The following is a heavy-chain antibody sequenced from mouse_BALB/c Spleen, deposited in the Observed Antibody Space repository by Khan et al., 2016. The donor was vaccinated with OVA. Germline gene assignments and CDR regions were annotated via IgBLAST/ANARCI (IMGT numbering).Heavy chain of an antibody. CDR1: GYTFTNYG. CDR3: EREITTDFVY. V-gene: IGHV9-3*02. Sequence: QIQLVQSGPELKKPGETVKISCKASGYTFTNYGMNWVKQAPGKGLKWMGWINTNTGEPTYAEEFKGRFAFSLETSASTAYLQINNLKNEDTATYFCEREITTDFVYWGQGTLVTVSA. CDR2: INTNTGEP. D-gene: IGHD2-4*01. J-gene: IGHJ3*01.